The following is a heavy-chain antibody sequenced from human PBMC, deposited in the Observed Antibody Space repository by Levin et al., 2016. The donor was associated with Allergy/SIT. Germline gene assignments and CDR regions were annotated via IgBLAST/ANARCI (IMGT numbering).Heavy chain of an antibody. J-gene: IGHJ4*02. D-gene: IGHD6-19*01. V-gene: IGHV3-9*01. CDR3: VKGAVARATRINCFDS. Sequence: SLKISCAASGFTFNDYDIHWVRQVPGKGLEWVSGISWRGDNLAYADSVRGRFTISRDNAKNSLYLQMNSLRDEDTAFYFCVKGAVARATRINCFDSWGQGTLVTVSS. CDR1: GFTFNDYD. CDR2: ISWRGDNL.